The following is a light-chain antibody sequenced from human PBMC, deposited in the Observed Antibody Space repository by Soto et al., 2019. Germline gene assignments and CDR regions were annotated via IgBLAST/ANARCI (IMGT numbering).Light chain of an antibody. Sequence: DIHMTQSPSILSASVGDRVTITCRASQSIGSWVAWYQQKPGRAPNLLIHKASHLESGVPSGFSGSGSGTEFTLTISSLQPGDFATYYCQHYNSYPWTFGQGTKVDIK. J-gene: IGKJ1*01. V-gene: IGKV1-5*03. CDR1: QSIGSW. CDR3: QHYNSYPWT. CDR2: KAS.